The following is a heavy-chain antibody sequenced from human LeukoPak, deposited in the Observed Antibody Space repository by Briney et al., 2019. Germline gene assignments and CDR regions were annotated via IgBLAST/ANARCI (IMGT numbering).Heavy chain of an antibody. CDR2: ISAYNGNT. Sequence: ASVKVSCKASGYTFTSYGISWVRQAPGQGLECMGWISAYNGNTNYAQKLQGRVTMTTDTSTSTAYMELSSLRSEDTAVYYCARGFRRSGYSPPLGYWGQGTLVTVSS. CDR1: GYTFTSYG. V-gene: IGHV1-18*01. CDR3: ARGFRRSGYSPPLGY. J-gene: IGHJ4*02. D-gene: IGHD3-3*01.